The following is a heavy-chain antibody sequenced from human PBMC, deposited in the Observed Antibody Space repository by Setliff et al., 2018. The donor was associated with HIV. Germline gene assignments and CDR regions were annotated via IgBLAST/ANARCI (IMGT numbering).Heavy chain of an antibody. J-gene: IGHJ4*02. CDR1: GGSISSHY. CDR3: ARDVTAAGTGLFDY. Sequence: SETLSLTCTVSGGSISSHYWSWIRQPPGKELEWIGYIYYTGSINYNPSLKSRVTISVDTSKNQFSLKLRSVIAADTAVYYCARDVTAAGTGLFDYWGQGTLVTVSS. CDR2: IYYTGSI. V-gene: IGHV4-59*11. D-gene: IGHD6-13*01.